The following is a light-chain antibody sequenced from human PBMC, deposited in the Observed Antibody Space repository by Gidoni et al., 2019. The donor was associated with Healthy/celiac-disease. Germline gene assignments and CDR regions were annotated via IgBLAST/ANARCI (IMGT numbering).Light chain of an antibody. Sequence: QLVLTQSPSASASLGASVKLTCPLSSGHSSYAIAVHQQQPEKGPRYLMKLNSDGSHSKGDGLPDRFSGSSSGAERYLTISSLQSEDEADYYCQTWGTGTWVFGGGTKLTVL. CDR1: SGHSSYA. CDR3: QTWGTGTWV. V-gene: IGLV4-69*01. CDR2: LNSDGSH. J-gene: IGLJ3*02.